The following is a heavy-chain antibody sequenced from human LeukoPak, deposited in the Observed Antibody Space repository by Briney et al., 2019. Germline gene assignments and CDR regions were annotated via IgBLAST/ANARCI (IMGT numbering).Heavy chain of an antibody. CDR1: GFTFDDYA. J-gene: IGHJ6*02. CDR2: ISGDGGST. V-gene: IGHV3-43*02. D-gene: IGHD5-18*01. Sequence: TGGSLRLSCAASGFTFDDYAMHWVRQAPGKGLEWVSLISGDGGSTYYADSVKGRFTISRDNSKNSLYLQMNSLRTEDTALYYCAISGYSYGFRDYYYYGMDVWAKGPRSPSP. CDR3: AISGYSYGFRDYYYYGMDV.